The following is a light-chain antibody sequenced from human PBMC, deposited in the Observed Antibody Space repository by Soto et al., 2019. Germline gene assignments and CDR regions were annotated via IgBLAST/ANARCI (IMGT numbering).Light chain of an antibody. J-gene: IGLJ2*01. CDR2: RNN. CDR1: SSNIGSNY. CDR3: SAWDDSLSRVV. Sequence: QSVLTQPPSASGTPGQRVTISCSGSSSNIGSNYVYWYQQLQGTAPKLLIYRNNHRPSGVPDRFSGSKSGTSASLAISGLRSEDEADYYCSAWDDSLSRVVFGGGTKVTVL. V-gene: IGLV1-47*01.